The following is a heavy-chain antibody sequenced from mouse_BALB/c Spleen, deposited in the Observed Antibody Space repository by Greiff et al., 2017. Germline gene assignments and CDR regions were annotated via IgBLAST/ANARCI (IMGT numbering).Heavy chain of an antibody. V-gene: IGHV2-9*02. D-gene: IGHD2-10*01. CDR3: ARAYYGNSHAMDY. CDR1: GFSLTSYG. J-gene: IGHJ4*01. CDR2: IWAGGST. Sequence: VMLVESGPGLVAPSQSLSITCTVSGFSLTSYGVHWVRQPPGKGLEWLGVIWAGGSTNYNSALMSRLSISKDNSKSQVFLKMNSLQTDDTAMYYCARAYYGNSHAMDYWGQGTSVTVSS.